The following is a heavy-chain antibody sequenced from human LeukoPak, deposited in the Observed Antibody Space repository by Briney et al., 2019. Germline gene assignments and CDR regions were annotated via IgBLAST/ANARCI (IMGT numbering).Heavy chain of an antibody. CDR1: GGSISSYY. CDR2: IYYSGST. Sequence: SETLSLTCTVSGGSISSYYWSWIRQPPGKGLEWIGCIYYSGSTNYNPSLKSRVTISVDTSKNQFSLKLSSVTAADTAVYYCARLKLMYYYYGMDVWGQGTTVTVSS. J-gene: IGHJ6*02. D-gene: IGHD6-6*01. V-gene: IGHV4-59*08. CDR3: ARLKLMYYYYGMDV.